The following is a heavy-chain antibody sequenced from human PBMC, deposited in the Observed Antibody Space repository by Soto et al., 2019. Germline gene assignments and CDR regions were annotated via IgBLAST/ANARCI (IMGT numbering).Heavy chain of an antibody. CDR1: GGSISSYY. V-gene: IGHV4-59*01. CDR3: ARKTVSWFDA. D-gene: IGHD1-1*01. J-gene: IGHJ5*02. CDR2: IYYSGST. Sequence: PSETLSLTCTVSGGSISSYYWSWIRQPPGKGLEWIGYIYYSGSTNYNPSLKSRVTISVDTSKNQFSLKLSSVTAADTAVYYCARKTVSWFDAWGQGTLVTVSS.